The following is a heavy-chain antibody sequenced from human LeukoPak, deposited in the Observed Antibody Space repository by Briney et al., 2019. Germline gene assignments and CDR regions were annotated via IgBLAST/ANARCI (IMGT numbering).Heavy chain of an antibody. CDR3: AKEDGYGAKNY. D-gene: IGHD4-17*01. V-gene: IGHV3-23*01. CDR2: ISSSGGRT. J-gene: IGHJ4*02. CDR1: GVTFSSYA. Sequence: GGSLRLSCAASGVTFSSYAMSWVRQAPGEGREWVSAISSSGGRTYYADSVKGRFTISRDNSKTTLYLQMNSLRAEDTDVYYCAKEDGYGAKNYWGEGTLVTVSS.